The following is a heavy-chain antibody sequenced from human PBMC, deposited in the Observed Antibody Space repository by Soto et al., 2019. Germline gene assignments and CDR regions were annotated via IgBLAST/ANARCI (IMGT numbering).Heavy chain of an antibody. CDR2: TYYSGSA. V-gene: IGHV4-59*08. CDR1: GGSITSYY. Sequence: QVQLQESGPGLVKPSETLSLTCIVSGGSITSYYWSWIRQSPGKGLEWIGYTYYSGSANYNPSLKGRVTISVDTSKNQFSLKLSSVTAADTAVYYCATSPIGRADYFDFWGQGTLVTVSS. J-gene: IGHJ4*02. CDR3: ATSPIGRADYFDF. D-gene: IGHD3-16*01.